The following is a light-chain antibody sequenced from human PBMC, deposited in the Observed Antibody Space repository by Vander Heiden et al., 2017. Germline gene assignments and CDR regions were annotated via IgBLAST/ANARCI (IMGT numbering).Light chain of an antibody. CDR1: QSVLYASNNKNY. Sequence: IVMTQTPHSLAVSPGEKATINCKSSQSVLYASNNKNYLAWYQQKPGQPPQLLIYWASTRESGVPDRVSSSGSATDFTLTISSLQAEDVAVYYCQQYYATPHTFGQGTKLEIK. J-gene: IGKJ2*01. CDR2: WAS. CDR3: QQYYATPHT. V-gene: IGKV4-1*01.